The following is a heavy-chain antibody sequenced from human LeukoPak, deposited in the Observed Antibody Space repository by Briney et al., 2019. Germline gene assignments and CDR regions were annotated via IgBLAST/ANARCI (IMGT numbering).Heavy chain of an antibody. D-gene: IGHD6-13*01. CDR2: IIPILGTA. Sequence: ASAKVSCKASGGTFSSYAISWVRQAPGQGLEWMGGIIPILGTANYAQKFQGRVTITADKSTSTAYMELSSLRSEDTAVYYCARGPSRGYSSSWYWNYWGQGTLVTVSS. CDR1: GGTFSSYA. CDR3: ARGPSRGYSSSWYWNY. J-gene: IGHJ4*02. V-gene: IGHV1-69*10.